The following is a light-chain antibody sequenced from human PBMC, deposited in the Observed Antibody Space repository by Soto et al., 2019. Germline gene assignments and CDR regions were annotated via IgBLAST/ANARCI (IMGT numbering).Light chain of an antibody. CDR3: SSYSGSNYV. V-gene: IGLV2-8*01. J-gene: IGLJ1*01. CDR2: EVN. Sequence: QSALTQPPSASGAPGQSVTISCTGTSSDVGGYIYVSWYQQHPGKVPKLMIYEVNKRPSGVPDRFSGSRSDNTASLTVSGLQIEDEADYYCSSYSGSNYVFGTGTKVTVL. CDR1: SSDVGGYIY.